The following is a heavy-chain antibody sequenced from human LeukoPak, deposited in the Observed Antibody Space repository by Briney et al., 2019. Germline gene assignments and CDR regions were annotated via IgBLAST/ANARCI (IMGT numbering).Heavy chain of an antibody. Sequence: PSETLSLTCTVSGGSISSGDYYWSWIRLPPGKGLEWIGYIYYSGSTYYNPSLKSRVTISVDTSKNQFSLKLSSVTAADTAVYYCARDTPYYDILTGRRNMDVWGKGTTVTVSS. D-gene: IGHD3-9*01. CDR1: GGSISSGDYY. V-gene: IGHV4-30-4*08. J-gene: IGHJ6*03. CDR3: ARDTPYYDILTGRRNMDV. CDR2: IYYSGST.